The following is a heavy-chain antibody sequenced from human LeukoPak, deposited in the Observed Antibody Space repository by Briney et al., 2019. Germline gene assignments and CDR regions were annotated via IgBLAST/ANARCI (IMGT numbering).Heavy chain of an antibody. V-gene: IGHV3-21*01. J-gene: IGHJ6*03. CDR1: GFTFSSYS. D-gene: IGHD3-3*01. Sequence: PGGSLRLSCAASGFTFSSYSMNWVRQAPGKGLEWVSSISSSSSYIYYADSVKGRFTISRDNAKNSLYLQMNSLRAEDTAVYYCARDGDRYYCYYMDVWGKGTTVTVSS. CDR3: ARDGDRYYCYYMDV. CDR2: ISSSSSYI.